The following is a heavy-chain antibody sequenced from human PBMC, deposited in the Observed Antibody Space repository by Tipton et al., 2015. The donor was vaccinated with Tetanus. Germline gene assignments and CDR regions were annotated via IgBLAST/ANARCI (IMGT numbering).Heavy chain of an antibody. CDR2: ISYSSTSI. V-gene: IGHV3-48*02. Sequence: SLRLSCRASGFDFMGYGMHWVRRAPGTGLEWVSYISYSSTSIYYADSVKGRFVVSRDNAKNSLYLQMNTLRDDDTAVYYCARRGEARANWFDSWGQGTLVTVSS. CDR1: GFDFMGYG. CDR3: ARRGEARANWFDS. D-gene: IGHD2-21*01. J-gene: IGHJ5*01.